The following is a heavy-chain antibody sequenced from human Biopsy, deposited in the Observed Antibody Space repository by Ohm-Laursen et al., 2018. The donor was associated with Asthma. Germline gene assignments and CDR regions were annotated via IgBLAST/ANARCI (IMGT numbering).Heavy chain of an antibody. CDR1: GGTFNTYV. CDR3: ARKAGSCISRTCYSLDF. V-gene: IGHV1-69*13. Sequence: SVKVSCKSLGGTFNTYVIGWVRQAPGQGLEWMGGINSVFGTTTYPQKFQDRVTITADDSTSTVYMELSSLRSGVTAVYYCARKAGSCISRTCYSLDFWGQGTLGTVSS. J-gene: IGHJ4*02. CDR2: INSVFGTT. D-gene: IGHD2-2*01.